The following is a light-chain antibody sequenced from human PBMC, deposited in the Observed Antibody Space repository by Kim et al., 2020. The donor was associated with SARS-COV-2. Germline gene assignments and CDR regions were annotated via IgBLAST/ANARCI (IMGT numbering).Light chain of an antibody. Sequence: EIVLTQSPGTLSLSPGERATLSCRASQSISTNVVWTKHKPGQSPRLLIYGASSRATGIPDRFSGSGSGTDFTLTITGLEPEDFAVYYCHQYAGAPWTLGQGTKVDIK. V-gene: IGKV3-20*01. J-gene: IGKJ1*01. CDR1: QSISTN. CDR2: GAS. CDR3: HQYAGAPWT.